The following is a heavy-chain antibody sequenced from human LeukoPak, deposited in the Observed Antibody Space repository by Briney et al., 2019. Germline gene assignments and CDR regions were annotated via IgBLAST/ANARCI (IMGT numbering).Heavy chain of an antibody. D-gene: IGHD3-10*01. CDR2: ISSSSSYI. J-gene: IGHJ4*02. Sequence: GGSLRLSCAASGFTFSSYSMNWVRQAPGKGLEWVSSISSSSSYIYYADSVKGRFTISRDNSKNTLYIQMNSLRAEDTAVYYCARDSYYYDSGSQTWDYWGQGTLVTVSS. CDR3: ARDSYYYDSGSQTWDY. CDR1: GFTFSSYS. V-gene: IGHV3-21*04.